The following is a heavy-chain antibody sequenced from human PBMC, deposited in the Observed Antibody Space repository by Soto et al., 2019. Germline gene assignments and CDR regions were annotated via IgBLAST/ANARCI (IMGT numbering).Heavy chain of an antibody. CDR2: TYSGGST. J-gene: IGHJ6*02. CDR1: GFTVSTYN. CDR3: ARKLSGAVQGWDYGMDV. D-gene: IGHD1-26*01. Sequence: VHLVESGGGLMQPGGSLRLSCAASGFTVSTYNMIWVRQAPVKGLEWVSVTYSGGSTQYADSVKGRFTVSRDNSKNTLYLKMSSLRDEDTAVYYCARKLSGAVQGWDYGMDVWGRGTTVTVSS. V-gene: IGHV3-53*02.